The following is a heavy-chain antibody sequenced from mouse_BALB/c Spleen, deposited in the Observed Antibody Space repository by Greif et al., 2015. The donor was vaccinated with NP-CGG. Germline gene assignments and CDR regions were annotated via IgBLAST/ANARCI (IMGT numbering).Heavy chain of an antibody. J-gene: IGHJ3*01. D-gene: IGHD2-3*01. CDR3: ARGDGYYWFAY. V-gene: IGHV7-3*02. CDR1: GFTFTDYY. CDR2: IRNKANGYTT. Sequence: EVQLVEPGGGLVQPGGSLRLSCATSGFTFTDYYMSWVRQPPGKALEWLGFIRNKANGYTTEYSASVKGRFTISRDNSQSILYLQMNTLRAEDSAAYYCARGDGYYWFAYWGQGTLVTVSA.